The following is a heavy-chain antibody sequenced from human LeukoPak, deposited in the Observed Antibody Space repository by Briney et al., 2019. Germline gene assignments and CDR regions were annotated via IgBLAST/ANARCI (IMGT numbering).Heavy chain of an antibody. D-gene: IGHD3-22*01. CDR3: ARGDEITMTDWGFDY. CDR1: GFTFSSYG. V-gene: IGHV3-33*01. Sequence: GGSLRLSCAASGFTFSSYGMHWVRQAPGKGLERVAVIWYDGSNKYYADSVKGRFTISRDNSKNTLYLQRNSLRAEDTAVYYCARGDEITMTDWGFDYWGQGTLVTVSS. J-gene: IGHJ4*02. CDR2: IWYDGSNK.